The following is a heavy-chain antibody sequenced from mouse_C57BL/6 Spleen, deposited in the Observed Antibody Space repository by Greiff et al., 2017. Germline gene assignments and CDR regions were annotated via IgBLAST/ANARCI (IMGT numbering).Heavy chain of an antibody. J-gene: IGHJ3*01. V-gene: IGHV1-55*01. CDR1: GYTFTSYW. Sequence: QVQLQQSGAELVKPGASVKMSCKASGYTFTSYWITWVKQRPGQGLEWIGDIYPGSGSTNYNEKFKSKATLTVDTSSSTAYMQLSSLTSEDSAVYYCATPLDSSGYFAYWGQGTLVTVSA. CDR2: IYPGSGST. CDR3: ATPLDSSGYFAY. D-gene: IGHD3-2*02.